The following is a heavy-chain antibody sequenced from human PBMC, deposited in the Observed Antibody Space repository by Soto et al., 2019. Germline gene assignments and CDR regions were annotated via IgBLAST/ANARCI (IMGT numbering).Heavy chain of an antibody. CDR1: GGSFSGYY. V-gene: IGHV4-34*01. CDR2: INHSGST. CDR3: ARGRIDYSNYVPPNHHFDY. Sequence: PSETLSLTCAVYGGSFSGYYWSWIRQPPGKGLEWIGEINHSGSTNYNPSLKSRVTISVDTSKNQFSLELSSVTAADTAVYYCARGRIDYSNYVPPNHHFDYWGQGTLVTVSS. J-gene: IGHJ4*02. D-gene: IGHD4-4*01.